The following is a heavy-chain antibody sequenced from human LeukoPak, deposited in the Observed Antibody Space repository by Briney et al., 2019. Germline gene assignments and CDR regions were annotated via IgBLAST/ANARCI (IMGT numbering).Heavy chain of an antibody. CDR1: GGSFSGYY. D-gene: IGHD3-22*01. Sequence: SETLSLTCAVYGGSFSGYYWSWIRQPPGKGLEWIGEINHSGSTNYNPSLKSRVTISVDTSKNQFSLKLSSVTAADTAVYYCARGRGYYDSSGYSDWGQGTLVTVSS. J-gene: IGHJ4*02. CDR3: ARGRGYYDSSGYSD. V-gene: IGHV4-34*01. CDR2: INHSGST.